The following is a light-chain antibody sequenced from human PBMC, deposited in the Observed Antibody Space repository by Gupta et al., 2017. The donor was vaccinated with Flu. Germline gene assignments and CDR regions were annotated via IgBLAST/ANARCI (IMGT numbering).Light chain of an antibody. CDR2: DAS. CDR1: QDISNY. CDR3: QQYDNLLFT. Sequence: PSSLSASVGDRGTITCQASQDISNYLNWYQQKPGKAPKLLIYDASNLETGVPSRFSGSGSGTDFTFTISSLQPEDIATYYCQQYDNLLFTFGPGTKVDIK. V-gene: IGKV1-33*01. J-gene: IGKJ3*01.